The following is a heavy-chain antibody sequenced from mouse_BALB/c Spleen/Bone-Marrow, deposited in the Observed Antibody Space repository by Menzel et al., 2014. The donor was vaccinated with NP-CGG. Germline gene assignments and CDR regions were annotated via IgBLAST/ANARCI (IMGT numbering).Heavy chain of an antibody. V-gene: IGHV5-9-2*01. Sequence: VQLKESGGGLVKSGGSLKLSCAASGFSFSNYGMSWLRQTPEKRLEWVATISGDGRYTFYSDSVKGRFTISRDNAKNNLYLQLNGLRSEDTAVYYCARHAYYDQTEVSFVCWGQGTLVTVSA. J-gene: IGHJ3*01. CDR2: ISGDGRYT. D-gene: IGHD2-4*01. CDR3: ARHAYYDQTEVSFVC. CDR1: GFSFSNYG.